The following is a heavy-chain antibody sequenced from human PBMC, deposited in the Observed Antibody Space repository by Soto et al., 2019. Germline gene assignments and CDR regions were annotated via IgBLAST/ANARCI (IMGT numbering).Heavy chain of an antibody. CDR1: GFTFSSYD. V-gene: IGHV3-13*04. CDR2: VGTAGDT. Sequence: GGSLRLSCSASGFTFSSYDMHWVRQGPGKGLEWVSAVGTAGDTNYAGSVKGRFTISRENAKNSLYLQMNSLRAGDTAIYFCARAIGPTLFDYWGQGTLVTVSS. J-gene: IGHJ4*02. D-gene: IGHD3-22*01. CDR3: ARAIGPTLFDY.